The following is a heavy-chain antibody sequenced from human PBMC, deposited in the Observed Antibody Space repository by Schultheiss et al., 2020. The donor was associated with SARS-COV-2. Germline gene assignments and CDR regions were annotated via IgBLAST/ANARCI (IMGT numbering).Heavy chain of an antibody. CDR3: ARDQAAWVFDY. D-gene: IGHD6-25*01. J-gene: IGHJ4*02. CDR2: IRSKAYGGTT. V-gene: IGHV3-49*04. Sequence: GGSLRLSCAASGFTFSSYAMSWVRQAPGKGLEWVGFIRSKAYGGTTEYAASVKGRFTISRDDSKSIAYLQMNSLKTEDTAVYYCARDQAAWVFDYWGQGTLVTVSS. CDR1: GFTFSSYA.